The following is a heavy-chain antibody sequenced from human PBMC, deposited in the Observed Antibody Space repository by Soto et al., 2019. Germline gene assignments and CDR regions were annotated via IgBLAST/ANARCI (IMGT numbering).Heavy chain of an antibody. CDR3: ARGGGTMVRGVHPIDY. CDR2: IYYSGST. J-gene: IGHJ4*02. D-gene: IGHD3-10*01. CDR1: GGSISSGGYY. V-gene: IGHV4-31*03. Sequence: SETLSLTCTVSGGSISSGGYYWSWIRQHPGKGLEWIGYIYYSGSTYYNPSLKSRVTISVDTSKNQFSLKLSSVTAADTAVYYCARGGGTMVRGVHPIDYWGQGTLVTVSS.